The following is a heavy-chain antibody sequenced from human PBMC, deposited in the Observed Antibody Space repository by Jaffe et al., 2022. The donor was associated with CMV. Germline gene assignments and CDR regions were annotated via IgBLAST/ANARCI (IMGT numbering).Heavy chain of an antibody. CDR3: ARITAGHCSGGSCYSLGDYWYFDL. CDR1: GFSLSTSGMC. V-gene: IGHV2-70*15. CDR2: IDWDDDK. J-gene: IGHJ2*01. Sequence: QVTLRESGPALVKPTQTLTLTCTFSGFSLSTSGMCVSWIRQPPGKALEWLARIDWDDDKYYSTSLKTRLTISKDTSKNQVVLTMTNMDPVDTATYYCARITAGHCSGGSCYSLGDYWYFDLWGRGTLVTVSS. D-gene: IGHD2-15*01.